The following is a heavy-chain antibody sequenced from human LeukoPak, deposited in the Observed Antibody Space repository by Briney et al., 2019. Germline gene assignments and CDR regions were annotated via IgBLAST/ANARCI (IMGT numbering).Heavy chain of an antibody. CDR3: ARDIGNSGFNLDY. Sequence: GGSLRLSCVVSGFTFSTHGFRWVRQAPGKGLEWVSVIWHDGGRKEYADSVRGRFTISRDNSNLYLQMNSLRAEDTAIYYCARDIGNSGFNLDYWGQGTPVTVSS. D-gene: IGHD5-12*01. J-gene: IGHJ4*02. V-gene: IGHV3-33*01. CDR2: IWHDGGRK. CDR1: GFTFSTHG.